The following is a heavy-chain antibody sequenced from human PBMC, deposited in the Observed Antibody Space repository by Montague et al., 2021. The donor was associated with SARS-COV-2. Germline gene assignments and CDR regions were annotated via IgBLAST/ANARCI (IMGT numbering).Heavy chain of an antibody. D-gene: IGHD3-10*01. CDR3: ARVLMVQLLWFGELFESYFDY. CDR1: GFTFSSYS. J-gene: IGHJ4*02. Sequence: SLRLSCAASGFTFSSYSMNWVRQAPGKGLEWVSSISSSSSYIYYADSVKGRFTISRDNAKNSLYLQMNSLRAEDTAVYYCARVLMVQLLWFGELFESYFDYWGQGTLVTVSS. V-gene: IGHV3-21*01. CDR2: ISSSSSYI.